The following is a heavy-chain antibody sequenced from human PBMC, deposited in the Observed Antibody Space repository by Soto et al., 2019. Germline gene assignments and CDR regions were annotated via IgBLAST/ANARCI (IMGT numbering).Heavy chain of an antibody. D-gene: IGHD6-13*01. V-gene: IGHV3-23*01. CDR3: AKRSPYSSGWYSPIFDY. CDR2: ISESGGST. Sequence: GGSLRLSCAASGFSFSDYAISWVRQAPGKGLEWVSVISESGGSTHYADSARGRFTVSRDNSKNSLSLRMNSLRDEDTAVYFCAKRSPYSSGWYSPIFDYWGQGALVTVSS. J-gene: IGHJ4*02. CDR1: GFSFSDYA.